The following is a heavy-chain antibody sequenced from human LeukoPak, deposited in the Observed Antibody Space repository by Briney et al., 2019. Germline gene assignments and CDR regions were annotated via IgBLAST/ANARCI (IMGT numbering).Heavy chain of an antibody. Sequence: TSETLSLTCTVSGGSISSSSYYWGWIRQPPGKGLEWIGSIYYSGSTYYNPSLRSRVTISVDTSKNQFSLKLSSVTAADTAVYYCARDPPNSGYALDVWGQGTVVTVSS. V-gene: IGHV4-39*07. CDR3: ARDPPNSGYALDV. CDR1: GGSISSSSYY. J-gene: IGHJ3*01. D-gene: IGHD3-16*01. CDR2: IYYSGST.